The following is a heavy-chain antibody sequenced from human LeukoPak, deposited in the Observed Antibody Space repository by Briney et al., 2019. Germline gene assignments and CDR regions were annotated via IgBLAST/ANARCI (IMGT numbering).Heavy chain of an antibody. V-gene: IGHV1-2*02. CDR2: INPNSGGT. CDR1: GYTFTGHY. J-gene: IGHJ4*02. Sequence: ASVKVSCNASGYTFTGHYIHWVRQAPGQGLEWMGWINPNSGGTNYAQKFQGRVTMTRDTSITTAYMEASRLKSDDTALYYCAGALGGSYLSPGYWGQGTLVTVSS. D-gene: IGHD1-26*01. CDR3: AGALGGSYLSPGY.